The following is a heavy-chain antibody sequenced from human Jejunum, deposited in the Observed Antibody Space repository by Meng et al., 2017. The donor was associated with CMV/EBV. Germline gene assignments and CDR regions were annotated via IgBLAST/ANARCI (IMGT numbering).Heavy chain of an antibody. CDR3: ARDPLRGALDY. V-gene: IGHV3-7*01. Sequence: AASGFTFSRSWMGWVRQAPGQGLEWVANINEDGSDEYYVDSMKGRFTISRDNAKTSLYLQLSSLRPEDTAVYYCARDPLRGALDYWGQGTLVTVSS. CDR2: INEDGSDE. CDR1: GFTFSRSW. D-gene: IGHD3-10*01. J-gene: IGHJ4*02.